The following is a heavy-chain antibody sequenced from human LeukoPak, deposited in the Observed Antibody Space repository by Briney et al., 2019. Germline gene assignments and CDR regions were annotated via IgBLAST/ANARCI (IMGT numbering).Heavy chain of an antibody. CDR1: GYTYTSYP. J-gene: IGHJ4*02. CDR3: ARGYDTTGYFSY. CDR2: IDTNTGNP. D-gene: IGHD3-22*01. V-gene: IGHV7-4-1*02. Sequence: GASVTVSCKPSGYTYTSYPRNKVRQAAGQGLDWMGWIDTNTGNPTYAQGFTGRFVFSSDTSVTTAYLQISSLKAEDTAVYYCARGYDTTGYFSYWGQGTLVTVSS.